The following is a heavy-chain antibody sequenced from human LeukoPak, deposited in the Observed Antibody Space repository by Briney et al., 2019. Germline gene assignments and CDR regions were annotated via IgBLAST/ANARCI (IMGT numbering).Heavy chain of an antibody. J-gene: IGHJ4*02. CDR3: ARRGATTHYFDY. V-gene: IGHV4-59*08. D-gene: IGHD1-26*01. CDR1: GGSISSYY. CDR2: IYYSGST. Sequence: PSETLSLTCTVSGGSISSYYWSWIRQPPGKGLEWIRYIYYSGSTNYNPSLKSRVTISVDTSKNQFSLKLSSVTAADTAVYYCARRGATTHYFDYWGQGTLVTVSS.